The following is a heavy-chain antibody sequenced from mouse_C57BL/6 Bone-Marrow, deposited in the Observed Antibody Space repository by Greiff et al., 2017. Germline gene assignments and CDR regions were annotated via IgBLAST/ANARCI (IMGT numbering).Heavy chain of an antibody. CDR3: ARKTAQAYFDY. V-gene: IGHV1-63*01. D-gene: IGHD3-2*02. CDR1: GYTFTNYW. CDR2: IYPGGGYT. J-gene: IGHJ2*01. Sequence: VQLQQSGAELVRPGTSVKMSCKASGYTFTNYWIGWAKQRPGHGLEWIGDIYPGGGYTNYNEKFKGKATLTADNSSSTAYMQCRSLTSEDSAIYYCARKTAQAYFDYWGQGTTLTVSS.